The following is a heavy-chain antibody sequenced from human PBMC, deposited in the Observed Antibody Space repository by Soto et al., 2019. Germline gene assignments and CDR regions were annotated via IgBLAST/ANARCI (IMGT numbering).Heavy chain of an antibody. J-gene: IGHJ6*02. CDR2: IIPIFGTA. CDR3: ARDHDEARYEGGPYGMDV. D-gene: IGHD1-20*01. Sequence: ASVKVSCKASGGTFSSYAISWVRQAPGQGLEWMGGIIPIFGTANYAQKFQGRVTITADESTSTAYMELSSLRSEDTAVYYCARDHDEARYEGGPYGMDVWGQGTTVTVSS. V-gene: IGHV1-69*13. CDR1: GGTFSSYA.